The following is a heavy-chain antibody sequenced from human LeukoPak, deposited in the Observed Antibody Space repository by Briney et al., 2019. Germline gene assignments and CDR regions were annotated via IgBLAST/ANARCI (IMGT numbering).Heavy chain of an antibody. D-gene: IGHD5-18*01. CDR2: IHSGDST. J-gene: IGHJ3*02. V-gene: IGHV3-66*01. CDR3: ASEWRQLWNDAFNI. Sequence: AGGSLRLSCTASGLIASNNFMSWVRRAPGKGLEWVSIIHSGDSTYYADSVKGRFTISRDNSKNTLYLQMNSLRVEDTAIYYCASEWRQLWNDAFNIWGQGTMVTVSS. CDR1: GLIASNNF.